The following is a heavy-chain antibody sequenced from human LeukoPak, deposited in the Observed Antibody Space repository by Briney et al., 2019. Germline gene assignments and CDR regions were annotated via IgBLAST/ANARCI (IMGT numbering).Heavy chain of an antibody. J-gene: IGHJ6*03. CDR1: GFTFSSYS. CDR2: ISSSSSYI. Sequence: GGSLRLSFAPSGFTFSSYSMTWVRQAPGKGLEWVSSISSSSSYIYNADSVKGRFTIPRDNSKNTLYLQMNSLRAEDTAVYYCARDNPYDSSGYYDYYYVDVWGKGTTVTISS. D-gene: IGHD3-22*01. V-gene: IGHV3-21*04. CDR3: ARDNPYDSSGYYDYYYVDV.